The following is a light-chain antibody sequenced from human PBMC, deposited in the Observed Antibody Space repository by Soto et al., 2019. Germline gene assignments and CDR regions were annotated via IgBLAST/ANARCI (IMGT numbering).Light chain of an antibody. V-gene: IGKV1-5*03. J-gene: IGKJ1*01. Sequence: DIQMTQSPSTLSASVGDRVTITCRASQSISNWLVWYQQKPGKAPKLLIYMASTLETGVPSRFSGSGSGAEFTLTISSLQPEDFATYYCQQYKSFPWTFGQGAKVEI. CDR1: QSISNW. CDR3: QQYKSFPWT. CDR2: MAS.